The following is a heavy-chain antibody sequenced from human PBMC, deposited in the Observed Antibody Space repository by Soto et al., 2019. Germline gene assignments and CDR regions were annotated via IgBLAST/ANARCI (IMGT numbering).Heavy chain of an antibody. CDR1: GFTFSSYA. J-gene: IGHJ4*02. Sequence: GASLRLSCAASGFTFSSYAMSWVRQAPGKGLEWVSAISGSGGSTYYADSVKGRFTISRDNSKNTLYLQMDSLRAEDTAVYYCAKASHDYGDYTVDYWGQGTLVTVSS. V-gene: IGHV3-23*01. CDR2: ISGSGGST. D-gene: IGHD4-17*01. CDR3: AKASHDYGDYTVDY.